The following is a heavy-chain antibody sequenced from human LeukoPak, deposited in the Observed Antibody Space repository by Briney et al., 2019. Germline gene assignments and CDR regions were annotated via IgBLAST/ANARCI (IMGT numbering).Heavy chain of an antibody. V-gene: IGHV3-23*01. D-gene: IGHD3-10*01. CDR2: ILCGGGRT. CDR3: VKDQVRGDGYLLFDY. J-gene: IGHJ4*02. Sequence: GGSLRLSCAASGFTFSNYAMSWVRQAPGKGLEWVSTILCGGGRTYYADSVKGRFTISRDNAKNTLYLQMNSLRAEDTAVYYCVKDQVRGDGYLLFDYWGQGTPVTVSS. CDR1: GFTFSNYA.